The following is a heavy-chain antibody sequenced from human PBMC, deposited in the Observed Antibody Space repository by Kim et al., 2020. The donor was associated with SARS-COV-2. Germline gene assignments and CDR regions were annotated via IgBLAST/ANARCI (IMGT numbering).Heavy chain of an antibody. J-gene: IGHJ4*02. CDR3: LGGYYFDY. V-gene: IGHV1-3*01. D-gene: IGHD2-15*01. CDR2: GNSKP. Sequence: GNSKPIYSRKFQGRVTLSTDTSASTAYMELSSLRSEDSAVYFCLGGYYFDYWGQGTLVTVSS.